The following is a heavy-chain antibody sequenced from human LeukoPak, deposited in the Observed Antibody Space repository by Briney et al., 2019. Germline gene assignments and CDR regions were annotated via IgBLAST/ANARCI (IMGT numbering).Heavy chain of an antibody. CDR1: GGTFSSYA. J-gene: IGHJ5*02. Sequence: GASVKVSCKASGGTFSSYAISWVRQAPGQGLEWMGGIIPIFGTANYAQKFQGRVTITADKSTSTAYMELSSLRSEDTAVYYCARETHTVVRGVIKGSNWFDPWGQGTLVTVSS. CDR3: ARETHTVVRGVIKGSNWFDP. CDR2: IIPIFGTA. D-gene: IGHD3-10*01. V-gene: IGHV1-69*06.